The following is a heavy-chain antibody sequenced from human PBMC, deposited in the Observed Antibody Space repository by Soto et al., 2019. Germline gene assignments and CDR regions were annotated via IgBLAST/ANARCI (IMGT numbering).Heavy chain of an antibody. J-gene: IGHJ6*02. D-gene: IGHD4-4*01. CDR2: IYYTGST. CDR3: ARDGYTLTPNYYYGMDV. Sequence: SETLSLTCTVSGGSISSYYWSWIRQPPGKGLEWIGYIYYTGSTNYNPSLKSRVTISVGTSKNHFSLKLSSVTAADTAVYYCARDGYTLTPNYYYGMDVWGQGTTVTVSS. V-gene: IGHV4-59*01. CDR1: GGSISSYY.